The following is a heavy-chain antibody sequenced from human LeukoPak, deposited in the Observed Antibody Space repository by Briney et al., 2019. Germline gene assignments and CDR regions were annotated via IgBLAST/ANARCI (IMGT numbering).Heavy chain of an antibody. D-gene: IGHD3-10*01. CDR3: AREGGSGLNYYYGMDV. J-gene: IGHJ6*02. CDR1: GYTFTSYG. V-gene: IGHV1-18*01. Sequence: ASVKVSCKASGYTFTSYGISWVRQAPGQGLEWMGWISAYNGNTNCAQKLQGRVTMTTDTSTSTAYMELRSLRSEDTAVYYCAREGGSGLNYYYGMDVWGQGTTVTVSS. CDR2: ISAYNGNT.